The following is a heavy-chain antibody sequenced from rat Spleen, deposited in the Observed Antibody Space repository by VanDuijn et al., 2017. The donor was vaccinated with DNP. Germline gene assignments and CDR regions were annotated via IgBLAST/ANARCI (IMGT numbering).Heavy chain of an antibody. Sequence: EVQLVESGGGLVQPGRSLKLSCAASGFTFSDYYMAWVRQAPTKGLEWVASITNSGDNIYYSDSVKGRFSISRDDAKATLYLHMDSLRSEDTATYYCARQDPFDYWGQGVMVTVSS. CDR2: ITNSGDNI. CDR1: GFTFSDYY. V-gene: IGHV5S23*01. J-gene: IGHJ2*01. CDR3: ARQDPFDY.